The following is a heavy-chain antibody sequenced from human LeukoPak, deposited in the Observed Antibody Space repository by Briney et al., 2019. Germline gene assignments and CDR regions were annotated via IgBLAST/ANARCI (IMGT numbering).Heavy chain of an antibody. CDR3: VRDLSSGWAY. V-gene: IGHV3-7*01. Sequence: GGSLRLSCVASGFSISNHWMGWARQAPGKGLEWVANVMKDGIDKYYVTSVRGRFSVSRDNGKNSLSLQMNSLTVDDTARYYCVRDLSSGWAYWGQGTVVTVSS. J-gene: IGHJ4*01. CDR2: VMKDGIDK. D-gene: IGHD3-22*01. CDR1: GFSISNHW.